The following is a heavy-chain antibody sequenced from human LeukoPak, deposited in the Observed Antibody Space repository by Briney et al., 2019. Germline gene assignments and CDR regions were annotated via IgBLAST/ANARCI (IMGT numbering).Heavy chain of an antibody. J-gene: IGHJ1*01. Sequence: SETLSLTCAVYGGSFSGYYWSWIRQPPGKGLKWIGEINHSGSTNYNPSLKSRVTISVDTSKNQFSLKLSSVTAADTAVYYCARVYSSSWYTSEYFQHWGQGTLVTVSS. CDR3: ARVYSSSWYTSEYFQH. CDR1: GGSFSGYY. CDR2: INHSGST. V-gene: IGHV4-34*01. D-gene: IGHD6-13*01.